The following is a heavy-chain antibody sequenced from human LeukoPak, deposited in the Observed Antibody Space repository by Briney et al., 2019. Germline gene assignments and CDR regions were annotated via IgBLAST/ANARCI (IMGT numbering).Heavy chain of an antibody. Sequence: GGSLRLSCAASGFTFDDHAMRWVRQAARKGLEWVSGIRWNSGRIGYAVSVKGRFTISRDDAKITLYLQMNSLRAEDTAVYYCAKDITPNCNAFDIWGQGTMVTVSS. J-gene: IGHJ3*02. CDR3: AKDITPNCNAFDI. CDR2: IRWNSGRI. CDR1: GFTFDDHA. D-gene: IGHD2-21*01. V-gene: IGHV3-9*01.